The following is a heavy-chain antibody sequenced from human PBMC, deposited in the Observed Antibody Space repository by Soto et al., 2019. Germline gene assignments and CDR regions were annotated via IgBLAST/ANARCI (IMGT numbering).Heavy chain of an antibody. J-gene: IGHJ5*02. CDR2: INPNSGGT. CDR1: GHTFTAYY. CDR3: ARGDFDSSANYYAGWFDP. Sequence: GASVKVSCKASGHTFTAYYMHWLRQAPGQGPEWMGWINPNSGGTKYAQKFQGRVTMTNDTSISTAYMELSRLGSDDTAVYYCARGDFDSSANYYAGWFDPWGQGTLVTVSS. V-gene: IGHV1-2*02. D-gene: IGHD3-22*01.